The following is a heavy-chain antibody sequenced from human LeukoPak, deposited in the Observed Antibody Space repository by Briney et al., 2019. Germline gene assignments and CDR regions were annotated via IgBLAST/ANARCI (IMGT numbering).Heavy chain of an antibody. D-gene: IGHD3-22*01. J-gene: IGHJ4*02. Sequence: SETLSLTCTVSGGSISTYNWSWIRQPPGKGLEWIGHIYYSGSTNYNPSLKGRVTIAADTSKNHFSLKLSSVTAADTAVYYCTRNYDSSGYTTFGYWGRGTLVTVSS. V-gene: IGHV4-59*01. CDR2: IYYSGST. CDR3: TRNYDSSGYTTFGY. CDR1: GGSISTYN.